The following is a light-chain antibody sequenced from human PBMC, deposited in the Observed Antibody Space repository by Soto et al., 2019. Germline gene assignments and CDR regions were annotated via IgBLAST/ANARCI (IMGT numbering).Light chain of an antibody. J-gene: IGKJ5*01. CDR1: QSVSSSY. CDR2: GAS. V-gene: IGKV3-20*01. Sequence: EIVLTQSPGTLSLSPGERATLSCRASQSVSSSYLAWYQQKPGQAPSLLIYGASRRATGIPDRFSVSGSGTDFTLTISRLEPEDFAVYYCQQYDSSPITFGQGTRLEI. CDR3: QQYDSSPIT.